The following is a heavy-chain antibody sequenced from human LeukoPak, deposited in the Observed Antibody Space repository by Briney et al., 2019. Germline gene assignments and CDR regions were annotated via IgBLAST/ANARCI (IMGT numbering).Heavy chain of an antibody. CDR1: GFTFSSYA. CDR2: ISSNGGST. CDR3: ARVLPAGYFDWLPPGY. J-gene: IGHJ4*02. D-gene: IGHD3-9*01. V-gene: IGHV3-64*01. Sequence: GRSLRLSCAASGFTFSSYAMHWVRQAPGKGLEYVSAISSNGGSTYYANSVKGRFTISRDNSKNTLYLQMGSLRAEDMAVYYCARVLPAGYFDWLPPGYWGQGTLVTVSS.